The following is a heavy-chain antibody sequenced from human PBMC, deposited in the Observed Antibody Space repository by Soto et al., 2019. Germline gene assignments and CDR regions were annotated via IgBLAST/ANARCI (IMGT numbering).Heavy chain of an antibody. Sequence: PSETRSLTCTVSGDSVSSDNCYWTWIRQPPGKGLEWIGYIYSSGSTNYNPSLKSRVTISVDTSRNQFSLKLTSVTAADTAVYYCARDIRGYSRAFDYWGQGTLVTVSS. CDR3: ARDIRGYSRAFDY. CDR2: IYSSGST. J-gene: IGHJ4*02. V-gene: IGHV4-61*01. D-gene: IGHD5-18*01. CDR1: GDSVSSDNCY.